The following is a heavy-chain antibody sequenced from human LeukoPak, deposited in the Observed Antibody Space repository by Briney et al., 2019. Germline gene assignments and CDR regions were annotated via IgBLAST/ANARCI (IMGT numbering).Heavy chain of an antibody. J-gene: IGHJ4*02. Sequence: GASVKVSCKASGYTFTGYYMHWVRQAPGQGLEWMGWINPKSGGTNYAQKFQGRVTMTRYTSISTAYMELSRLRSDDTAVYYCALNYYDSSGYRYWGQGTLVTVSS. CDR3: ALNYYDSSGYRY. V-gene: IGHV1-2*02. CDR1: GYTFTGYY. D-gene: IGHD3-22*01. CDR2: INPKSGGT.